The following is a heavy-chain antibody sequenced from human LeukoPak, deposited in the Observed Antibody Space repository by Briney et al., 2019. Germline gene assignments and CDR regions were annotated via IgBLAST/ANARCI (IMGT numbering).Heavy chain of an antibody. V-gene: IGHV3-23*01. CDR1: GFTFSSYG. J-gene: IGHJ5*02. D-gene: IGHD6-13*01. CDR2: ISGSGGST. Sequence: GGSLRLSCAASGFTFSSYGMSWVRQAPGKGLEWVSAISGSGGSTYYADSVKGRFTIYRDNSKNTLYLQMNSLRAEDTAVYYCARGSAAGTGENWFDPWGQGTLVTVSS. CDR3: ARGSAAGTGENWFDP.